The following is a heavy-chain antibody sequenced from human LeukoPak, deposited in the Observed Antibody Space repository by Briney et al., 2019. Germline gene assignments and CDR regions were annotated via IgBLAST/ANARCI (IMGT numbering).Heavy chain of an antibody. D-gene: IGHD3-22*01. Sequence: GGSLRLSCAASGFTVSTNYMSWVRQAPGKGLEWVSIIYSGGSIYYADSVKGRFTISRDSFKNSLYLQMNSLRAEDTALYYCAKNSDSSGTYFDHWGQGTLVTVSS. CDR3: AKNSDSSGTYFDH. CDR2: IYSGGSI. CDR1: GFTVSTNY. V-gene: IGHV3-53*01. J-gene: IGHJ4*02.